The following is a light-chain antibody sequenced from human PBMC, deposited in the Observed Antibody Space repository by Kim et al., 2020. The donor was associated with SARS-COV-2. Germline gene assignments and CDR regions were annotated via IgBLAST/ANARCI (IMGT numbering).Light chain of an antibody. CDR2: DVS. V-gene: IGLV2-14*03. Sequence: QSALTQPASVSGSPGQSITISCTGTSSDVGAYNFVSWYQQHPGKAPKLMIYDVSNRPSGVSNRFSGSKSGNTASLTISGLQAEDEANYFCTSYTSSTTLEWVFGGGTQLTVL. J-gene: IGLJ3*02. CDR3: TSYTSSTTLEWV. CDR1: SSDVGAYNF.